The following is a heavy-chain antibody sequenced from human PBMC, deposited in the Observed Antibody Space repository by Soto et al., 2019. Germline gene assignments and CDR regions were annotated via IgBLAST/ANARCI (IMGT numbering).Heavy chain of an antibody. CDR1: GFTFSDYA. D-gene: IGHD3-16*02. V-gene: IGHV3-30*18. CDR2: ISFDGSER. J-gene: IGHJ4*02. Sequence: QVQLVESGGGVVQPGRSLRLSCAASGFTFSDYARHWVRQAPGKGLEWVAVISFDGSERYHADSVKGRFTISRDNSKNTLNLQMDSLRVDDTAVYYCAKALGELSPESYDYWGQGTLITVSS. CDR3: AKALGELSPESYDY.